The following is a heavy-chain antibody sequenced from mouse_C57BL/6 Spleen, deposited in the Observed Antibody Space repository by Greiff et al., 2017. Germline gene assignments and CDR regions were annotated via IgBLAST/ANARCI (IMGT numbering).Heavy chain of an antibody. CDR1: GYTFTSYW. Sequence: VQLQQPGAELVRPGSSVKLSCKASGYTFTSYWMHWVKQRPIQGLEWIGNIDPSDSETHYNQKFKDKATLTVDKSSSTAYMQLSSLTSEDSAVYYCARGNYGSSLRFAYWGQGTLVTVSA. CDR2: IDPSDSET. CDR3: ARGNYGSSLRFAY. V-gene: IGHV1-52*01. D-gene: IGHD1-1*01. J-gene: IGHJ3*01.